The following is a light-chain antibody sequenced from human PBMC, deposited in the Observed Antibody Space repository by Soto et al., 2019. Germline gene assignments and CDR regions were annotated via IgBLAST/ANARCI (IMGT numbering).Light chain of an antibody. V-gene: IGKV3-20*01. CDR2: GAS. CDR3: QQYGSSPT. CDR1: QSVSSSY. J-gene: IGKJ1*01. Sequence: EIVLTQSPGTLSLSPGERATLSCRASQSVSSSYLAWYQQKPGQAPRLLIYGASSRATGIPDRFSGSGSGTDFTLTLSRTETQDFPVHYCQQYGSSPTFGQGTKV.